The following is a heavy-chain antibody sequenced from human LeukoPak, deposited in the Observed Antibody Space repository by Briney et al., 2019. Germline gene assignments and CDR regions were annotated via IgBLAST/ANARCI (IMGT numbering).Heavy chain of an antibody. V-gene: IGHV3-74*01. D-gene: IGHD3-10*01. CDR2: INSDETST. CDR3: AKDTYDFGSGTYPPDY. CDR1: GFTFSSNW. Sequence: SGGSLRLSCAASGFTFSSNWMYWVRQAPGKGLVWVSRINSDETSTSYADSVKGRFTISRDNAKSTLYLQMNSLRTEDTAVYYCAKDTYDFGSGTYPPDYWGQGTLVTVSS. J-gene: IGHJ4*02.